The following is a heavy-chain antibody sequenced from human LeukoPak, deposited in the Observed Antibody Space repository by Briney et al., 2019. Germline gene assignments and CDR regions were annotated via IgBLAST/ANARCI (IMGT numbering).Heavy chain of an antibody. CDR1: GGSISSGGYS. CDR2: IYHSGST. J-gene: IGHJ6*02. D-gene: IGHD6-13*01. CDR3: ARWSSLAAAGRGSESYGMDV. V-gene: IGHV4-30-2*01. Sequence: SQTLSLTCAVSGGSISSGGYSWSWIRQPPGKGLEWIRYIYHSGSTYYNPSLKSRVTISVDRSKNQFSLKLSSVTAADTAVYYCARWSSLAAAGRGSESYGMDVWGQGTTVTVSS.